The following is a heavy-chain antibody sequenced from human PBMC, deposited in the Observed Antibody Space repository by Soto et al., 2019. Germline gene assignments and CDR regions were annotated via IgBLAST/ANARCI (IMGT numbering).Heavy chain of an antibody. Sequence: QVQLVESGGGVVQPGRPLRLSCAASGFTFSSYGMHWVRQAPGKGLEWVAVIWYDGSNKYYADSVKGRFTISRDNSKNTLYLQMNSLRAEDTAVYYCARGWIQLDAFDIWGQGTMVTVSS. CDR2: IWYDGSNK. D-gene: IGHD5-18*01. CDR3: ARGWIQLDAFDI. CDR1: GFTFSSYG. V-gene: IGHV3-33*01. J-gene: IGHJ3*02.